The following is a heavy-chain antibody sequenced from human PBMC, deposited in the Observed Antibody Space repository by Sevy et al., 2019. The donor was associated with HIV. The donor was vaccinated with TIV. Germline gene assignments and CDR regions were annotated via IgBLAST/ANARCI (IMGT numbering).Heavy chain of an antibody. CDR3: AHTSYYDSRETPYDAFDI. V-gene: IGHV2-5*01. CDR2: IYWSDDR. Sequence: SGPTLVNPTQTLTLTCTFSGFSLTTSGLGVGWIRQPPGKALEWLALIYWSDDRRYHTSLKSRLTITKDTSKNQVVLTMTNMDPVDTATYYCAHTSYYDSRETPYDAFDIWGQGTTVTVSS. J-gene: IGHJ3*02. CDR1: GFSLTTSGLG. D-gene: IGHD3-22*01.